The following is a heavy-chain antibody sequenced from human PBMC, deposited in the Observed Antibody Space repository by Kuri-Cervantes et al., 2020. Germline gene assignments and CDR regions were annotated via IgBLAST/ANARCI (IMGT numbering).Heavy chain of an antibody. D-gene: IGHD4-17*01. CDR1: GFTFSSYW. CDR2: INSDGSST. CDR3: ARALDYGDYSTENDAFDI. V-gene: IGHV3-74*01. J-gene: IGHJ3*02. Sequence: GESLKISCAASGFTFSSYWMHWVRQAPGKGLVWVSRINSDGSSTSYADSVKGRFTISRDNAKNTLYLQMNSLRAEDTAVYYCARALDYGDYSTENDAFDIWGQGTMVTVSS.